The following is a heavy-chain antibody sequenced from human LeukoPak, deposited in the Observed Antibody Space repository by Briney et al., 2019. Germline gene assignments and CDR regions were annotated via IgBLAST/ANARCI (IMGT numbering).Heavy chain of an antibody. CDR2: ISSSITTV. CDR3: VRDWYYAFDY. V-gene: IGHV3-11*04. Sequence: GGSLRLSCTVSGFTFGDYYVNWIRQAPGKGLEWVSIISSSITTVYYADSVKGRFTISRDNAKNSLYLQMNSLRDEDTAVYFCVRDWYYAFDYWGQGILVTVSS. D-gene: IGHD3-3*01. CDR1: GFTFGDYY. J-gene: IGHJ4*02.